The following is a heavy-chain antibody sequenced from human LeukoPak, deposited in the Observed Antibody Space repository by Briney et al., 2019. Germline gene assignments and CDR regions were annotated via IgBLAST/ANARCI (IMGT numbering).Heavy chain of an antibody. CDR2: IDQDGSEK. J-gene: IGHJ4*02. Sequence: PGGSLRLSCAVSGSTSSRNFMSWVRQTPEKGPEWVANIDQDGSEKNYVDSVKGRFTISRDNAKNSLFLQMNSLRAEDTAIYYCASGAGWESGYWGQGTLVTVSS. V-gene: IGHV3-7*01. D-gene: IGHD1-26*01. CDR1: GSTSSRNF. CDR3: ASGAGWESGY.